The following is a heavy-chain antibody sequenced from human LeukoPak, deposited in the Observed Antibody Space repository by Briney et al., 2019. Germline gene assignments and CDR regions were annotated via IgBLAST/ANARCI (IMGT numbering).Heavy chain of an antibody. Sequence: GGSLRLSCAASGFTFDDYGMSWVCQAPGKGLEWVSGINWNGGSTGYADSVKGRFTISRDNAKNSLYLQMNSLRAEDTALYYCASQGDFWSGYLDYWGQGTLVTVSS. J-gene: IGHJ4*02. CDR1: GFTFDDYG. CDR2: INWNGGST. V-gene: IGHV3-20*04. CDR3: ASQGDFWSGYLDY. D-gene: IGHD3-3*01.